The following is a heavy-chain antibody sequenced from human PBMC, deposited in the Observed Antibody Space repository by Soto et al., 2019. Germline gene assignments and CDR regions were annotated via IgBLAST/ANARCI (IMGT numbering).Heavy chain of an antibody. Sequence: EVQLVESGGGLVQPGGSLRLSWAASGFTFSSYSMNWVRQAPGKGLEWVSYISSSSSTIYYADSVKGRFTISRDNAKNSLYLQMNSLRAEDTAVYYCARDAVGCSGGSCPHDAFDIWGQGTMVTVSS. CDR1: GFTFSSYS. CDR2: ISSSSSTI. V-gene: IGHV3-48*01. D-gene: IGHD2-15*01. CDR3: ARDAVGCSGGSCPHDAFDI. J-gene: IGHJ3*02.